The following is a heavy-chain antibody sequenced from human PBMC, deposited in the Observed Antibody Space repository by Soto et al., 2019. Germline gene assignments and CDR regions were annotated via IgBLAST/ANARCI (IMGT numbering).Heavy chain of an antibody. CDR2: ISWNSGSI. CDR3: AKGEGAFDI. Sequence: EVQLVESGGGLVQPGRSLRLSCAASGFTFDDYAMHWVRQAPGKGLEWVSGISWNSGSIGYADSVKGRFTISRDNAKNPLYLKMNSLRAEDTALYYWAKGEGAFDIWGQGTMVPVSS. D-gene: IGHD1-26*01. V-gene: IGHV3-9*01. J-gene: IGHJ3*02. CDR1: GFTFDDYA.